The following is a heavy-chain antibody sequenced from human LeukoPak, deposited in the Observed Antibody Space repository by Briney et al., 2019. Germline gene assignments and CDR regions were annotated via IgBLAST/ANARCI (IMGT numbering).Heavy chain of an antibody. V-gene: IGHV3-21*01. CDR3: AGGRTSCYSDY. CDR2: ISSSSSYI. D-gene: IGHD2-2*01. CDR1: GFTFSSYS. Sequence: GGSLRLSCAASGFTFSSYSMNWVRQAPGKGLEWVSSISSSSSYIYYADSVKGRFTISRDNAKNSLYLQMNSLRAEDTAVYYCAGGRTSCYSDYWGQGTLVTVSS. J-gene: IGHJ4*02.